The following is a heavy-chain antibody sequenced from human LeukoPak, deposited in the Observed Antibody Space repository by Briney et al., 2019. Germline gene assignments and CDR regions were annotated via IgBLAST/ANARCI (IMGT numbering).Heavy chain of an antibody. CDR1: GFAFSSNG. CDR2: IRYGGNDE. J-gene: IGHJ4*02. D-gene: IGHD4-23*01. CDR3: ARDAAVVGTHPPDY. V-gene: IGHV3-30*02. Sequence: GGSLRLSCAASGFAFSSNGMHWVRQAPGKGLEWVAFIRYGGNDERYADSVKGRFTVSRDNAKNSLYLQTNSLRVDDTAVYYCARDAAVVGTHPPDYWGQGALVIVSP.